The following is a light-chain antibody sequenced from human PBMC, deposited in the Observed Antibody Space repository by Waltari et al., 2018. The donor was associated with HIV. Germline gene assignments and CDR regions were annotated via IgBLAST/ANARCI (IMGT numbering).Light chain of an antibody. CDR1: NIGNKG. Sequence: SYILTQPPSLSVSPGETARISCEGTNIGNKGVHWYQKKPGQATVVVIYDNSDRPSGIPARFSGFNSGKTAALIITGVQAGDEADFYCQVWDGSSDQWVFGGGTKLTVL. CDR2: DNS. V-gene: IGLV3-21*04. J-gene: IGLJ3*02. CDR3: QVWDGSSDQWV.